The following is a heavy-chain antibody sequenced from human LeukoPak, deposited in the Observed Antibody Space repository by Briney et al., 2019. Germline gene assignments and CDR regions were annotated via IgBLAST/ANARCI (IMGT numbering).Heavy chain of an antibody. J-gene: IGHJ4*02. CDR3: ARDGGATMVRGVATYDS. D-gene: IGHD3-10*01. CDR2: MSGSGDSK. CDR1: GFTFSSYA. V-gene: IGHV3-23*01. Sequence: GGSLRLSCAASGFTFSSYAMSWVRQAPGKGLEWVSSMSGSGDSKYYADSVKGRFTISRDNAKSSLFLQMNSLRAEDTAVYYCARDGGATMVRGVATYDSWGQGTLVTVSS.